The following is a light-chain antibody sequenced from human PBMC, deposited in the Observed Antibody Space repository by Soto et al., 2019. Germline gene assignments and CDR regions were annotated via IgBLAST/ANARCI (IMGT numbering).Light chain of an antibody. J-gene: IGLJ2*01. V-gene: IGLV2-11*01. CDR1: SSDVGGYNY. CDR2: DVS. CDR3: SSYAGNNNVV. Sequence: QSVLTQPRSVSGSPGQSVTISCTGTSSDVGGYNYVSWYQQHPGKAPKLMIYDVSKRPSGVPDRFSGSKSGNTASLTVSRLQAEDEADYYCSSYAGNNNVVFGGGTKVTVL.